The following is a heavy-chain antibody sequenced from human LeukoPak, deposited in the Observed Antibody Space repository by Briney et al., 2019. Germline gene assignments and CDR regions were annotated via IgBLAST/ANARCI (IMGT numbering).Heavy chain of an antibody. CDR2: ISYEGSKK. J-gene: IGHJ4*02. CDR1: GFTFSNYA. Sequence: GRSLRLSCAASGFTFSNYAMHWVRQAPGKGLEWVSVISYEGSKKYYADSVKGRFTISRDNAKNSLYLQMNSLRAEDTAVYYCVQGGSGYPFDYWGQGTLVTVSS. D-gene: IGHD3-22*01. CDR3: VQGGSGYPFDY. V-gene: IGHV3-30*04.